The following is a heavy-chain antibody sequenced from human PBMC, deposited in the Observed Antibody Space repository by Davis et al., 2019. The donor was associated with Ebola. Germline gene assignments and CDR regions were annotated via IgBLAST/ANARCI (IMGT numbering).Heavy chain of an antibody. D-gene: IGHD5-18*01. V-gene: IGHV3-30-3*01. CDR2: ISYDGSNK. Sequence: GESLKIPRAASGFTFSGPAMHWVRQAPGKGLEWVAVISYDGSNKYYADSVKGRFTISRDNSKNTLYLQMNSLGSDDTAVYYCARATKYSYWFDPWGQGTLVTVSS. CDR1: GFTFSGPA. J-gene: IGHJ5*02. CDR3: ARATKYSYWFDP.